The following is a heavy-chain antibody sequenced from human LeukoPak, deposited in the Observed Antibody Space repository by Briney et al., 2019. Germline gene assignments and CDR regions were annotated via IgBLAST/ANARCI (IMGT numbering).Heavy chain of an antibody. V-gene: IGHV3-15*07. CDR2: VKNRGDGRTT. CDR1: TFTKAW. D-gene: IGHD3-9*01. J-gene: IGHJ4*02. Sequence: GGSLRLSCVASTFTKAWMNWVRQAPGKGLEWVGRVKNRGDGRTTDYAAPVKGRFTISRDDSKRTVYLQMNSLKTEDTAVYFCTTEYFGDFEYWGQGTLVTVSS. CDR3: TTEYFGDFEY.